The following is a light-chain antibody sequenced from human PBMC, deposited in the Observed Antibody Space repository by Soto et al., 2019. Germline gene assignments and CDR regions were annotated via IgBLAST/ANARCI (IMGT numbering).Light chain of an antibody. CDR3: QQYNNWPLT. Sequence: EVVMTQSPAALSVSPGERATLSCRASQSVTTHLVWYQRKPGQAPRLLIYGASTRATGIPARFSGSGSGTEFTLTISSLQSEDFAVYYCQQYNNWPLTFGPGTKVDIK. CDR2: GAS. V-gene: IGKV3-15*01. CDR1: QSVTTH. J-gene: IGKJ3*01.